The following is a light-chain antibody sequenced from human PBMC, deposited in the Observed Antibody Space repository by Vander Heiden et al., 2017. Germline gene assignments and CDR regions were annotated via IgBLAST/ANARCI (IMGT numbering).Light chain of an antibody. Sequence: HSALTQPASVSGSPGQSITVSCTGTRSDVGTYNLVSWYQQHPGKAPKLMIYEGTKRPSGVSNRFSGSKSGNTASLTISGLQAEDEADYYCCSYAGSSTYVFGTGTKVTVL. CDR1: RSDVGTYNL. V-gene: IGLV2-23*01. CDR2: EGT. CDR3: CSYAGSSTYV. J-gene: IGLJ1*01.